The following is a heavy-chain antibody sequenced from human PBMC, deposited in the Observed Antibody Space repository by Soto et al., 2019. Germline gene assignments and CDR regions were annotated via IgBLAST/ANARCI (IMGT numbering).Heavy chain of an antibody. CDR2: IYHSGST. J-gene: IGHJ4*02. CDR1: GGSISSGGYS. CDR3: ASAGGLGAVAADY. D-gene: IGHD6-19*01. Sequence: QLQLQESGSGLVKPSQTLSLTCAVSGGSISSGGYSWSWIRQPPGKGLEWIGYIYHSGSTYYNPSLQRRVTISVDRSKNQFSRKLSSVTAADTAVYYCASAGGLGAVAADYWGQGTLVTVSS. V-gene: IGHV4-30-2*01.